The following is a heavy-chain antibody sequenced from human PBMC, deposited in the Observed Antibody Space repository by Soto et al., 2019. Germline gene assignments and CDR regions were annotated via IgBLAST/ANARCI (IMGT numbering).Heavy chain of an antibody. CDR1: GGSISSRSYY. V-gene: IGHV4-39*01. CDR2: IYYSGST. CDR3: ERRPRVWFGELVYDYYYGMDV. Sequence: SETLSLTCTVSGGSISSRSYYWGWIRQPPGKGLEWIGSIYYSGSTYYNPSLKSRVTISVDTSKNQFSLKLSSVTAADTAVYYCERRPRVWFGELVYDYYYGMDVWGQATTVTVS. D-gene: IGHD3-10*01. J-gene: IGHJ6*02.